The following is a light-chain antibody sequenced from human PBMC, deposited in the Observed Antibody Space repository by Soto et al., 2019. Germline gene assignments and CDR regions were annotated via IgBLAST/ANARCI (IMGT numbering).Light chain of an antibody. V-gene: IGLV2-14*03. Sequence: QSVLTQPASVSGSPGQSIAISCTGTSSDVGGYNFVSWYQQHPGKAPKLMIYDVSSRSSGVSDRFSGSKSGNTASLTISGLQAEYESDYNCTSYTSSSTLVFGGGTKLTVL. CDR1: SSDVGGYNF. CDR3: TSYTSSSTLV. CDR2: DVS. J-gene: IGLJ2*01.